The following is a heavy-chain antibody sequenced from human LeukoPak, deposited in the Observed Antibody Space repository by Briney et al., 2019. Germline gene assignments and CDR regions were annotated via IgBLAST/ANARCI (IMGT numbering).Heavy chain of an antibody. CDR1: GGSFSGYY. V-gene: IGHV4-34*01. CDR2: INHSGST. J-gene: IGHJ2*01. Sequence: SETLSLTCAVYGGSFSGYYWSWIRQPPGKGLEWIGEINHSGSTNYNPSLKSRVIISVDTSKNQFSLKLSSVTAADTAVYYCARSALIYDILTGYYRISPHWYFDLWGRGTLVTVSS. D-gene: IGHD3-9*01. CDR3: ARSALIYDILTGYYRISPHWYFDL.